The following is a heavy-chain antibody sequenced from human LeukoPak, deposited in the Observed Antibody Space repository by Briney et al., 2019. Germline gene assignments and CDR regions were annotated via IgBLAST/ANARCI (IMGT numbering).Heavy chain of an antibody. CDR1: GYTFTGYY. CDR2: INPNSGGT. CDR3: ARVGPTPDKYFDWLLYGQSYYYYYMDV. V-gene: IGHV1-2*02. Sequence: AASVKVSCKASGYTFTGYYMHWVRQAPGQGLEWMGWINPNSGGTNYAQKFQGRVTMTRDTSTSTAYMELRSLRSDDTAVYYCARVGPTPDKYFDWLLYGQSYYYYYMDVWGKGTTVTVSS. D-gene: IGHD3-9*01. J-gene: IGHJ6*03.